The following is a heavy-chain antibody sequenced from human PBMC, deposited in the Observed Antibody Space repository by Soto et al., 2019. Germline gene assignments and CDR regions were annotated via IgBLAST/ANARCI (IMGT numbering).Heavy chain of an antibody. Sequence: EEQLVESGGGLVQPGGSLRLSCAASGFTFSSYWMHWVRQAPGKGLVWVSRINPGGTITDYADSVKGRFTISRDNAKNTVYLQVNSLRGDDTADYFCARVPIGKYGVWNYWGQGTLVTVSS. J-gene: IGHJ4*02. D-gene: IGHD2-8*01. CDR2: INPGGTIT. CDR1: GFTFSSYW. CDR3: ARVPIGKYGVWNY. V-gene: IGHV3-74*01.